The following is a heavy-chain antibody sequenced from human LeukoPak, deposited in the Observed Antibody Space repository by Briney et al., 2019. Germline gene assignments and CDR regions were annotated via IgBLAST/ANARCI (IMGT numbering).Heavy chain of an antibody. J-gene: IGHJ4*02. D-gene: IGHD2-2*01. CDR1: GYSISSGYY. CDR2: IYHSGST. V-gene: IGHV4-38-2*02. Sequence: PSETLSLTCTVSGYSISSGYYWGWIRQPPGKGLEWIGSIYHSGSTYYNPSLKSRVTISVDTSKNQFSLKLSSVTAADTAVYYCARTVPAAFDYWGQGTLVTVSS. CDR3: ARTVPAAFDY.